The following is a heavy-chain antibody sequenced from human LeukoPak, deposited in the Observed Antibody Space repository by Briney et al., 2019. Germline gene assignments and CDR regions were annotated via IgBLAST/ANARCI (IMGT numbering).Heavy chain of an antibody. CDR3: AEASIATAGILDY. D-gene: IGHD6-13*01. CDR2: ISGSGGSI. J-gene: IGHJ4*02. Sequence: PGGSLRLYCAASGFTFSSHAMSWVRQAPGKGLEWVSAISGSGGSIYYADSVKGRFTISRDNSKNTLYLQMNGLRAEDTAVYYCAEASIATAGILDYWGQGTLVTVSS. V-gene: IGHV3-23*01. CDR1: GFTFSSHA.